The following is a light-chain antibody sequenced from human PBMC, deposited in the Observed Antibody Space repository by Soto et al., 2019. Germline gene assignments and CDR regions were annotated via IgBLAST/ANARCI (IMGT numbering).Light chain of an antibody. CDR1: QSLLHSKGYNY. V-gene: IGKV2-28*01. CDR2: LGS. J-gene: IGKJ2*01. CDR3: MQAVQTPPYT. Sequence: DIVMTQPPLSLPVTPGEPASISGRSSQSLLHSKGYNYLDWYLQKPGQSPQLLIYLGSNRASGVPDRFSGSGSGADFTLNLSRVEAEDVGVCYCMQAVQTPPYTFGQWTKLVIK.